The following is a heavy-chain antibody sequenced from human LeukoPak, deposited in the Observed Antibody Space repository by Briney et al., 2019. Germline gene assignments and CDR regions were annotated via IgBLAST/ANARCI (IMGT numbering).Heavy chain of an antibody. CDR3: ARVGDGYCSSTSCHIDY. CDR1: GFNLKSHK. J-gene: IGHJ4*02. Sequence: GGFLRLFCAASGFNLKSHKMKLVRQAPGEGLEWVSSISNSSSYIYYADSVKGRFTISRDNAKNSLYLQMNSLRAEDTAVYYCARVGDGYCSSTSCHIDYWGQGTLVTVSS. V-gene: IGHV3-21*01. CDR2: ISNSSSYI. D-gene: IGHD2-2*01.